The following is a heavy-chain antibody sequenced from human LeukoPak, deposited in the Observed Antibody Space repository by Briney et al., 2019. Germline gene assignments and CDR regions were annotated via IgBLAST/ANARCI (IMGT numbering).Heavy chain of an antibody. CDR3: ARDQVALTPLGYYYYGMDV. Sequence: PGGSLRLSCAASGFTFSSYSMNWVRQAPGKGLEWVSSISSSSSYIYYADSVKGRFTISRDNAKNSLYLQMNSLRAEDTAVYYCARDQVALTPLGYYYYGMDVWGKGTTVTVSS. CDR1: GFTFSSYS. V-gene: IGHV3-21*01. J-gene: IGHJ6*04. D-gene: IGHD2-15*01. CDR2: ISSSSSYI.